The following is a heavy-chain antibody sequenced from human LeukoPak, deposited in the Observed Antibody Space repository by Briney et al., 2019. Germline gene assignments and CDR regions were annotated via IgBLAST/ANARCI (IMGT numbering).Heavy chain of an antibody. CDR1: GFTFSSYA. D-gene: IGHD1-26*01. J-gene: IGHJ2*01. Sequence: GGSLRLSCAASGFTFSSYAMSWVRQAPGKGLEWVSAISGSGGSTYYADSVKGRFTISRDDSKNTLYLQMDSLRAEDTAVYYCAKGPSEWELPYWYFDLWGRGTLVTVST. CDR3: AKGPSEWELPYWYFDL. CDR2: ISGSGGST. V-gene: IGHV3-23*01.